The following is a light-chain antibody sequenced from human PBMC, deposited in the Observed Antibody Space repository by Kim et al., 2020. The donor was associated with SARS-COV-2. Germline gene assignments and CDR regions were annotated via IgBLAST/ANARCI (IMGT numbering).Light chain of an antibody. J-gene: IGLJ1*01. CDR2: EVT. CDR3: SSYTSSNIYV. V-gene: IGLV2-18*02. CDR1: SVDIGTYNR. Sequence: GQSVPIPCTGTSVDIGTYNRVSWYQQPPGTAPKLMIYEVTNRPSGVPDRFSGSKSGNTASLTISGLQAEDEADYYCSSYTSSNIYVFGTGTKVTVL.